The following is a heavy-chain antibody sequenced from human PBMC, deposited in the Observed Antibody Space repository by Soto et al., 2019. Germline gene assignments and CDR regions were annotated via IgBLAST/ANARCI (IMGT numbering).Heavy chain of an antibody. CDR3: AREDVLRYFDWLPYGMDV. CDR1: GYTFTSYY. V-gene: IGHV1-46*01. J-gene: IGHJ6*02. CDR2: INPSGGST. D-gene: IGHD3-9*01. Sequence: ASVNVYCKAHGYTFTSYYMHWVRQDTGQRLEWMGIINPSGGSTSYAQKFQGRVTMTRDTSTSTVYMELSSLRSEDTAVYYCAREDVLRYFDWLPYGMDVWGQGTTVTVSS.